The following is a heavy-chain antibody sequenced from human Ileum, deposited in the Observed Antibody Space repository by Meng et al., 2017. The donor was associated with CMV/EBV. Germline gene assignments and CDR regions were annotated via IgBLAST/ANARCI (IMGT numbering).Heavy chain of an antibody. CDR1: GGSTSSYY. Sequence: GSLTLSCTVSGGSTSSYYWSWIRQPPRKGLEWIGYIYYSRSTNYNPPLKTRVTISVDTSTDQFSLKLTTVTAADTAVYYCASLPTTETGSDYYYYGMDVWGQGTTVTVSS. J-gene: IGHJ6*02. CDR3: ASLPTTETGSDYYYYGMDV. D-gene: IGHD1-1*01. V-gene: IGHV4-59*01. CDR2: IYYSRST.